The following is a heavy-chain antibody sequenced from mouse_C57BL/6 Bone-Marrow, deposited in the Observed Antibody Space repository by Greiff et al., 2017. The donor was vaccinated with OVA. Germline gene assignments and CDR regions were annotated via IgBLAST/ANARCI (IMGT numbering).Heavy chain of an antibody. V-gene: IGHV5-12*01. CDR3: ARRGYYGSSFWYFEV. D-gene: IGHD1-1*01. Sequence: EVQGVESGGGLVQPGGSLKLSCAASGFTFSDYYMYWVRQTPEKRLEWVAYISNGGGSTYYPDTVKGRFTISRDNAKNTLYLQLSRLKSEDTAMYYCARRGYYGSSFWYFEVWGKGTTVTVSS. J-gene: IGHJ1*03. CDR2: ISNGGGST. CDR1: GFTFSDYY.